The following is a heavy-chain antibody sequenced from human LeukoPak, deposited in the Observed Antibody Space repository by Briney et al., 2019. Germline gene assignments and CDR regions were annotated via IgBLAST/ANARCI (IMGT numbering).Heavy chain of an antibody. D-gene: IGHD1-26*01. CDR3: ARDAGGGSYHYFDY. CDR1: GGSFSGYY. J-gene: IGHJ4*02. CDR2: INHSGST. V-gene: IGHV4-34*01. Sequence: SETLSLTCAVYGGSFSGYYRSWIRQPPGKGLEWIGEINHSGSTNYNPSLKSRVTMSVDTSKSQFSLKLSSVTAADTAVYYCARDAGGGSYHYFDYWGQGTLVTVSS.